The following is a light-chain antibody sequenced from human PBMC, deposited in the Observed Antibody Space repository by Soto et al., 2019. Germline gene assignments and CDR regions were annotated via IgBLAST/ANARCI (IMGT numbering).Light chain of an antibody. CDR1: QSVTNSY. Sequence: EIVLSQSPGTMSLSPGRRATLSCRTSQSVTNSYLAWYQQKPGQAPRLLIYGADSRATGIPDRFSGSESGTDFTLTISRLEPEDFAVYYCQQYSSSPWTFGQGTKVDI. J-gene: IGKJ1*01. CDR3: QQYSSSPWT. CDR2: GAD. V-gene: IGKV3-20*01.